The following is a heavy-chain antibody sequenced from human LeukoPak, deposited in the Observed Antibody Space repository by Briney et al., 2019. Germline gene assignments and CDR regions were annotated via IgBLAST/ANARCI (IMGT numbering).Heavy chain of an antibody. J-gene: IGHJ5*02. D-gene: IGHD1-26*01. CDR1: GYSFDYYW. CDR2: IYPGDSDT. Sequence: GESLKISCKASGYSFDYYWIAWVRQMPGKGLEWMGIIYPGDSDTRYSPSFQGQVAMSADKSISMAYLQWSSLKASDTAMYYCARVAIDRSKSVGFDPWGQGTLVTVSS. V-gene: IGHV5-51*01. CDR3: ARVAIDRSKSVGFDP.